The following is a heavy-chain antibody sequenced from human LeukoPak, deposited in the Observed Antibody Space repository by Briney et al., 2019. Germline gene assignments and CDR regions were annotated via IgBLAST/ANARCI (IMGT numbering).Heavy chain of an antibody. CDR3: ARDLVVVADVYYYYYYMDV. J-gene: IGHJ6*03. D-gene: IGHD2-15*01. Sequence: ASVKVSCKASGYTFTSYGISWVRQAPGQGLEWMGWISAYNGNTNYAQKLQGRVTMTTDTSTSTAYMELRSLRSDDTAVYYCARDLVVVADVYYYYYYMDVGGKGTTVTVSS. V-gene: IGHV1-18*01. CDR1: GYTFTSYG. CDR2: ISAYNGNT.